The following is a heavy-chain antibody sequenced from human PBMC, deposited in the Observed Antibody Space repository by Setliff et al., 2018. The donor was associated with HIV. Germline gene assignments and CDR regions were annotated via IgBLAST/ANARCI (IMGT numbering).Heavy chain of an antibody. CDR2: ISGGSTSHM. J-gene: IGHJ5*02. Sequence: PGESLKISCAASGFTFSDHYMSWIRQAPGKGLEWVSYISGGSTSHMNYADSVKGRFTISRDNAKNSLYLQMNSLRAEDTAVYYCARYKWNNWIFGWFDPWGQGTQVTVS. V-gene: IGHV3-11*06. D-gene: IGHD1-20*01. CDR3: ARYKWNNWIFGWFDP. CDR1: GFTFSDHY.